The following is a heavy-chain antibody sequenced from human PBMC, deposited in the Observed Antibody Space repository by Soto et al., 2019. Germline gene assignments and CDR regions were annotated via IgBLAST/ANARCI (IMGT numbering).Heavy chain of an antibody. J-gene: IGHJ6*02. CDR2: INPSGGST. D-gene: IGHD6-6*01. V-gene: IGHV1-46*03. Sequence: ASVKVSCKTSGYIFTSYYIHCVRQAPGQGLEWMGIINPSGGSTSYAQKFQGRVTMTRDTSTSTVYMELSSLRSEDTAVYYCARGLGDSSSSTTYYGMDVWGQGTTVTVSS. CDR3: ARGLGDSSSSTTYYGMDV. CDR1: GYIFTSYY.